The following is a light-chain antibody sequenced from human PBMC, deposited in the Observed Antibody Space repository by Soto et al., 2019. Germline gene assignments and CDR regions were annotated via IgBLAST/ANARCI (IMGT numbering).Light chain of an antibody. V-gene: IGKV1-39*01. CDR2: AAS. J-gene: IGKJ1*01. Sequence: DIQMTQSPSSLSASVGDRVTITCRASQSISSYLNWYQHKPGKAPKLLIYAASSFQSGVPSRFSGSESGTDFTLTISSLQPEDFATYYCLQDYNYPWTFGQGTKVEIK. CDR3: LQDYNYPWT. CDR1: QSISSY.